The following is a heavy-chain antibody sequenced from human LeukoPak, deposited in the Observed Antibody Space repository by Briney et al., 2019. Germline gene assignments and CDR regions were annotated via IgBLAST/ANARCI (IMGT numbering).Heavy chain of an antibody. CDR1: GFTFSSYA. CDR3: AKGRVVTMVRGAPMGYYYYGMDV. CDR2: ISGSGGST. D-gene: IGHD3-10*01. J-gene: IGHJ6*02. Sequence: GGSLRLSCAASGFTFSSYAMSWVRQAPGKGLEWVSAISGSGGSTYYADSVKGRFTISRDNSKNTLYLQMNSLRAEDTAVYYCAKGRVVTMVRGAPMGYYYYGMDVWGQGTTVTDSS. V-gene: IGHV3-23*01.